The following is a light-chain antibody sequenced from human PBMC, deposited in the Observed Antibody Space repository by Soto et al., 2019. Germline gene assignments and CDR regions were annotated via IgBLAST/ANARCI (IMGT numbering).Light chain of an antibody. J-gene: IGLJ2*01. CDR3: CSYAGSSTDVV. CDR2: EGS. Sequence: QSALTQPASVSGSPGQSITISCTGTSSDVGSYILVSWYQQHPGKAPKLMIYEGSKRPSGVSNRFSGSKSGNTASLTISGLPAEDEADYYCCSYAGSSTDVVFGGGTKLTVL. V-gene: IGLV2-23*01. CDR1: SSDVGSYIL.